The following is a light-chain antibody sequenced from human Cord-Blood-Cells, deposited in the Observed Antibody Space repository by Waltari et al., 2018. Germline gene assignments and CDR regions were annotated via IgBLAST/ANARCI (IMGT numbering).Light chain of an antibody. CDR2: DVS. J-gene: IGLJ1*01. Sequence: SSLTPPRPVSGAPGQSAPTPCPGTRSALGWSNYVSWYQQHPGKAPKLMIYDVSKRPSGVPDRFSGSKSGNTASLTISGLQAEDEADYYCCSYAGSYYVFGTGTKVTVL. V-gene: IGLV2-11*02. CDR3: CSYAGSYYV. CDR1: RSALGWSNY.